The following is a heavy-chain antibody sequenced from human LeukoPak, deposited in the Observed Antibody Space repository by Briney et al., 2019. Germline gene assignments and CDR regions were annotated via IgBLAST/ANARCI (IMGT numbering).Heavy chain of an antibody. CDR1: GYTFTGYY. CDR2: INPNSGGT. D-gene: IGHD5-18*01. CDR3: AGTKTTAMVGFDY. J-gene: IGHJ4*02. Sequence: GASVKVSCKASGYTFTGYYMHWVRQAPGQGLEWMGWINPNSGGTNYAQKFQGRVTMTRDTSIITAYMELSRLRSDDTAVYYCAGTKTTAMVGFDYWGQGTLVTVSS. V-gene: IGHV1-2*02.